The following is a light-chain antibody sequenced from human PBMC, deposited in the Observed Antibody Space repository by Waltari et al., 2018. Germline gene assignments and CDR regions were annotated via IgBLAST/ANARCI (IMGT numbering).Light chain of an antibody. J-gene: IGLJ1*01. V-gene: IGLV2-8*01. CDR2: EVS. CDR1: SSDGGGYNY. CDR3: SSFEV. Sequence: QSALTQPPSASGSPGQSVTIYCTGTSSDGGGYNYVSWYQQHPGKAPKLMIYEVSKRPSGVPDRFSGSKSGNTASLTVSGLQAEDEADYYCSSFEVFGTGTKVTVL.